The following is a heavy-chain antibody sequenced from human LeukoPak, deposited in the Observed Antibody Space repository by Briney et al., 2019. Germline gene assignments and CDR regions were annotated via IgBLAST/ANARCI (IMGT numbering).Heavy chain of an antibody. CDR3: AREYYDILTGSGYFDY. V-gene: IGHV3-74*01. Sequence: GGSLRLSCAASGFSFSSYWMHWVRQAPGKGLVCVSRINSDGSSTSYADSVKGRFTISRDNAKNTLYLQMNSLRAEDTAVYYCAREYYDILTGSGYFDYWGQGTLVTVSS. J-gene: IGHJ4*02. D-gene: IGHD3-9*01. CDR2: INSDGSST. CDR1: GFSFSSYW.